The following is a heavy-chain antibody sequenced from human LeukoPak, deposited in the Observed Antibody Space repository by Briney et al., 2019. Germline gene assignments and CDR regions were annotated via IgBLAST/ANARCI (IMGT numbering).Heavy chain of an antibody. Sequence: GESLKISCKGSGYSFTSYWIGWVRQMPGKGLEWMGTIYPGDSDTRYSPSFQGQVTISADKSISTAYLQWSSLKASDTAMYYCARGGLGSGSYQTFDYWGQGTLVTVSS. V-gene: IGHV5-51*01. CDR3: ARGGLGSGSYQTFDY. CDR1: GYSFTSYW. D-gene: IGHD3-10*01. CDR2: IYPGDSDT. J-gene: IGHJ4*02.